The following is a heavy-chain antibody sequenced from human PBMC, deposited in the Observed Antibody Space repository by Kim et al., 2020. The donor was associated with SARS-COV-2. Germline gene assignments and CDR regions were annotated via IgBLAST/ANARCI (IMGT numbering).Heavy chain of an antibody. Sequence: GGSLRLSCAASGFTFSSYDMHWVRQATGKGLEWVSAIGTAGDTYYPGSVKGRFTISRENAKNSLYLQMNSLRAGDTAVYYCARAADRGSLRLYYDILTGYYIHYGMDVWGQGTTVTVSS. V-gene: IGHV3-13*01. D-gene: IGHD3-9*01. CDR1: GFTFSSYD. CDR3: ARAADRGSLRLYYDILTGYYIHYGMDV. J-gene: IGHJ6*02. CDR2: IGTAGDT.